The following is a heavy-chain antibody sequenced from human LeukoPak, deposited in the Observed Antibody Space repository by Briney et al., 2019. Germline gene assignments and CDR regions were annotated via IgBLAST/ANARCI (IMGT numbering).Heavy chain of an antibody. CDR1: GGTFSSYA. CDR3: ARNYDSSKDGNDY. Sequence: GASVKVSCKASGGTFSSYAISWVRQAPGQGLEWMGRIIPILGIANYAQKFQGRVTITADKSTSTAYMELRSLRSDDTAIYYCARNYDSSKDGNDYWGQGTLVTVSS. D-gene: IGHD3-22*01. CDR2: IIPILGIA. J-gene: IGHJ4*02. V-gene: IGHV1-69*04.